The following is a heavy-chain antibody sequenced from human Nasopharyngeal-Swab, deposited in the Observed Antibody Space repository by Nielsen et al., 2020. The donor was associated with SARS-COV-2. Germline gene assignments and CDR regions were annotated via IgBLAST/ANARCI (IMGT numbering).Heavy chain of an antibody. V-gene: IGHV1-2*06. Sequence: ASVKVSCKASGYTFTGYYMHWVRQAPGQGLEWMGRINPNSGGTNYAQKFQGRVTMTRDTSISTAYMELSRLRSDDTAVYYCATLAYDFWSGQTLLRGWFDPWGQGTLVTVSS. D-gene: IGHD3-3*01. J-gene: IGHJ5*02. CDR3: ATLAYDFWSGQTLLRGWFDP. CDR1: GYTFTGYY. CDR2: INPNSGGT.